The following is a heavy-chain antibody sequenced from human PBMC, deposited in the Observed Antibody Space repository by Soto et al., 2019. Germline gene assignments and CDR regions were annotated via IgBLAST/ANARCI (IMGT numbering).Heavy chain of an antibody. CDR1: GDSLTNYY. D-gene: IGHD3-10*01. CDR3: ARHGFGPLHGLVDV. CDR2: IMYSGYS. V-gene: IGHV4-59*08. Sequence: QVQLQESGPGLVKPSETLSLTCTVSGDSLTNYYCSWFRQPPGKGLEWIGYIMYSGYSAYNLSLKRRVTMSMDTSKTQFSLMLESVTDTDTAVYYCARHGFGPLHGLVDVWGKGTTVIVSS. J-gene: IGHJ6*04.